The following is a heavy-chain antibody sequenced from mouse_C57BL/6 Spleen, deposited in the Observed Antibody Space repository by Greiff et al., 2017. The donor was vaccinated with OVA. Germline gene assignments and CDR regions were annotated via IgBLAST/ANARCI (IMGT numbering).Heavy chain of an antibody. Sequence: DVQLVESGGGLVKPGGSLKLSCAASGFTFSSYTMSWVRQTPEKRLEWVATISGGGGNTYYPDSVKGRFTISRDNAKNTLYLQLSSLRSEDTALYYCARQQSNSYFDYWGQGTTLTVSS. D-gene: IGHD2-5*01. J-gene: IGHJ2*01. CDR3: ARQQSNSYFDY. CDR1: GFTFSSYT. V-gene: IGHV5-9*01. CDR2: ISGGGGNT.